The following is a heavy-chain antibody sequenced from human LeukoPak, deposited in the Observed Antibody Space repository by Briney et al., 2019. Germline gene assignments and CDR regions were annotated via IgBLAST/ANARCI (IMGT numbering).Heavy chain of an antibody. D-gene: IGHD6-6*01. CDR1: GFTFSSYT. J-gene: IGHJ4*02. CDR2: ISSTGTYI. V-gene: IGHV3-21*01. Sequence: KPGGSLRLSCAASGFTFSSYTMNWVRQAPGKGLEWVSSISSTGTYIYYADSVKGRFTISRDNAKNSLYLQMNSLRAEETAVYYCASSSSSFPYFDYWGQGTLVTVSS. CDR3: ASSSSSFPYFDY.